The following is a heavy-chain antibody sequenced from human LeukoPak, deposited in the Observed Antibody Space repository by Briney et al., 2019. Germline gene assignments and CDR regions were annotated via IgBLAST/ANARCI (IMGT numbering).Heavy chain of an antibody. V-gene: IGHV3-20*04. D-gene: IGHD3-22*01. J-gene: IGHJ4*02. CDR1: GFNFEDYV. CDR3: ARGNCYDSSGYLYY. Sequence: AGGSLRLSCAASGFNFEDYVMSWVRQAPGQGLEWVSGINWNGGSTSYADSVKGRFTISRDNAKSSLYLQMNRLRAEDTALYYCARGNCYDSSGYLYYWGQGTLVTVSS. CDR2: INWNGGST.